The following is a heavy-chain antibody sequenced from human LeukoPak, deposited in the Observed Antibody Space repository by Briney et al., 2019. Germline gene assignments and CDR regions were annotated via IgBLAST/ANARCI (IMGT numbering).Heavy chain of an antibody. CDR3: ARGVVAAPQTFDY. V-gene: IGHV4-4*02. Sequence: PSETLSLTCTVSGGSISSSNWWSWVRQPPGKGLEWIGEIYHSGSTNYNPSLKSRVTISVDKSKNQFSLKLTSVTAADTAVYYCARGVVAAPQTFDYWGQGNLVTVSS. CDR2: IYHSGST. J-gene: IGHJ4*02. CDR1: GGSISSSNW. D-gene: IGHD2-15*01.